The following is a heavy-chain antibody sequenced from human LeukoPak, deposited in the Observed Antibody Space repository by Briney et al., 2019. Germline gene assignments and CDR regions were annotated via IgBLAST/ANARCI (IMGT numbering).Heavy chain of an antibody. D-gene: IGHD3-22*01. CDR2: IWYDGSNK. CDR1: GFTFSSYG. CDR3: ARDNYYDSSGYYPYDAFDI. J-gene: IGHJ3*02. V-gene: IGHV3-33*01. Sequence: PGGSLRLSCAASGFTFSSYGMHWVRRAPGKGLEWVAVIWYDGSNKYYADSVKGRFTISRDNSKNTLYLQMNSLRAEGTAVYYCARDNYYDSSGYYPYDAFDIWGQGTMVTVSS.